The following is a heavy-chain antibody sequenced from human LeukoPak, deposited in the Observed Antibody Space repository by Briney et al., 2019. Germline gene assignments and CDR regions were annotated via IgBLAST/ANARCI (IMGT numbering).Heavy chain of an antibody. J-gene: IGHJ4*02. CDR1: GFTFSSYA. CDR3: AKVSRYFDRLLPFDY. V-gene: IGHV3-23*01. Sequence: GGSLRLSCAASGFTFSSYAMSWVRQAPGKGLEWVSAISGSGGSTYYADSVKGRFTISRDNSKNTLYLQMNSLRAEDTAVYYCAKVSRYFDRLLPFDYWGQGTLVTVSS. CDR2: ISGSGGST. D-gene: IGHD3-9*01.